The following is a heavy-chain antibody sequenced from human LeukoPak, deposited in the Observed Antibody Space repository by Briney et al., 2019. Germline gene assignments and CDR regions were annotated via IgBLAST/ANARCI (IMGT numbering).Heavy chain of an antibody. CDR1: GFTFRSYG. Sequence: GGSLRLSCAASGFTFRSYGMHWVRQAPGQGLEWVAFIRYDGSNRYYTDSVEGRFTISRDNSKNTLYLQMSSLRAEDTAVYYCAKDHYDSSGYYLDYWGQGTLVTVSS. CDR3: AKDHYDSSGYYLDY. CDR2: IRYDGSNR. J-gene: IGHJ4*02. D-gene: IGHD3-22*01. V-gene: IGHV3-30*02.